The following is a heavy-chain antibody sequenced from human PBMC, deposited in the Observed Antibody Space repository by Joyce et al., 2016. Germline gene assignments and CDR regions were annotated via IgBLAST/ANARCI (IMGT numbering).Heavy chain of an antibody. CDR1: GGSISNSHW. CDR3: ARVPSSGWNFPGDV. Sequence: QVQLQESGSGLVQPSGTLSLTCAVSGGSISNSHWWTWVRLPPGEGLEWIGEIYHTGYTIYNPSLKSRVSISVDMSKNHFSLELVSVTAANTAMYYCARVPSSGWNFPGDVWGQGTTVTVSS. J-gene: IGHJ6*02. D-gene: IGHD6-19*01. CDR2: IYHTGYT. V-gene: IGHV4-4*02.